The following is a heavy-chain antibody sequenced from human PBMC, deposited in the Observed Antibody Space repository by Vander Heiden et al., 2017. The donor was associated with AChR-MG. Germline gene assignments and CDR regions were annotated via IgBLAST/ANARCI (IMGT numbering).Heavy chain of an antibody. CDR3: ARDPTYGDPPFFDY. J-gene: IGHJ4*02. Sequence: QVQLVASGGGVVQPGRSLRLSCPASGFPFGSYAMHWVRQAPGKGLEWVAVISYDGSNKYYADSVKGRFTISRDNSKNTLYLQMNSLRAEDTAVYYCARDPTYGDPPFFDYWGQGTLVTVSS. V-gene: IGHV3-30-3*01. D-gene: IGHD4-17*01. CDR2: ISYDGSNK. CDR1: GFPFGSYA.